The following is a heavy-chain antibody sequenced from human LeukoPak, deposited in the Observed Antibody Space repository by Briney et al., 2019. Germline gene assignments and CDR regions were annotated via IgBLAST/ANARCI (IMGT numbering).Heavy chain of an antibody. CDR2: ISAYNGNT. D-gene: IGHD3-10*01. Sequence: ASVKVSCKASGYTFTSYGISWVRQAPGQGLEWMGWISAYNGNTNYAQKLQGRVTMTTDTSTSTAYMEVRSLRSDDTAVYYCARDGPMVRGVTGDAFDIWGQGTMVTVSS. V-gene: IGHV1-18*01. CDR3: ARDGPMVRGVTGDAFDI. CDR1: GYTFTSYG. J-gene: IGHJ3*02.